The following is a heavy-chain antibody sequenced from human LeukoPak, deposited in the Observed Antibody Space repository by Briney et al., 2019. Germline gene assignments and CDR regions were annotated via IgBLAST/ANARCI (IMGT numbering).Heavy chain of an antibody. D-gene: IGHD3-10*01. V-gene: IGHV4-4*07. CDR2: IYTSGST. CDR3: ASLYGSGSYYYYGMDV. J-gene: IGHJ6*02. CDR1: GGSISSYY. Sequence: SETLSLTCTVSGGSISSYYWSWIRQPAGKGLEWIGRIYTSGSTNYNPSLKSRVTMSVDTSKNQFSLKLSSVTAADTAVYYCASLYGSGSYYYYGMDVWGQGTTVTVSS.